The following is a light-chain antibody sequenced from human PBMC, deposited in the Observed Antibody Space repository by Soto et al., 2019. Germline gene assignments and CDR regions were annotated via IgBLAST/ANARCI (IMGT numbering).Light chain of an antibody. V-gene: IGLV1-40*01. Sequence: QSVLTQPPSVSGAPGQRLTISCAGTSSNIGAGFDVHWYQQLPGTAPKLLIYANDDRPSGVPDRFSGSTSGTSASLAITGLQAEDAADYYCAAWDDSLNGYVFGTGTKLTVL. J-gene: IGLJ1*01. CDR1: SSNIGAGFD. CDR3: AAWDDSLNGYV. CDR2: AND.